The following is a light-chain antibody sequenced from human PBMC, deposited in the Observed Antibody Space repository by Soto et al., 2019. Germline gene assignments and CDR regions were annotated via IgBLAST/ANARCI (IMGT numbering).Light chain of an antibody. V-gene: IGLV2-8*01. CDR1: SSDVGAYDS. CDR2: EVN. CDR3: TSYTGSNNFV. J-gene: IGLJ2*01. Sequence: QSALTQPPSASGSPGQSVTISCTGTSSDVGAYDSVSWYQQHPDKAPKLLIYEVNKRPSGVPDRFSGSKSGNAASLTVSGLQAEDEADYFCTSYTGSNNFVFGGGTKVTVL.